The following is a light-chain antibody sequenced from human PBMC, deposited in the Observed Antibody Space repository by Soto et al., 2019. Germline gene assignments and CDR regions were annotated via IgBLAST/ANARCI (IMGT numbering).Light chain of an antibody. Sequence: DIQITQSPSTLSASVGDRVTITCRASQSISGLLAWYQQKPGKAPKLLIYKASTLESGVPSRFSGSGSGTEFTLTISSLQPDDFATYYCQQYNTYSPFGGGTKVEIK. J-gene: IGKJ4*02. CDR3: QQYNTYSP. V-gene: IGKV1-5*03. CDR1: QSISGL. CDR2: KAS.